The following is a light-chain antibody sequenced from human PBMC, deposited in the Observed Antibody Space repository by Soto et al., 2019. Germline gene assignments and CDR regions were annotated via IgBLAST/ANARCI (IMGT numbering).Light chain of an antibody. Sequence: DIVMTQSPDSLAVSLGERATINCKSSQSVLYSSNNKNYLAWYQQKPGQPPKLLIYWASTRESGVPDRFSGSGSGKDFTLTISSLQAEDVAVYYCQQYYSTPFFGPGTKVDIK. CDR2: WAS. CDR1: QSVLYSSNNKNY. J-gene: IGKJ3*01. CDR3: QQYYSTPF. V-gene: IGKV4-1*01.